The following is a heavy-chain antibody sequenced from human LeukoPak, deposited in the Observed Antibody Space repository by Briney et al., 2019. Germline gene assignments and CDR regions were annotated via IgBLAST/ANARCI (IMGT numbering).Heavy chain of an antibody. Sequence: GGSLRLSCVASGLIFSNYWMGWVRQAPGKGLEWVAVISYDGSNKYYADSVKGRFTISRDNSKNTLYLQMNSLRAEDTAVYYCAKAGSGSSMSAFDIWGQGTMVTVSS. CDR2: ISYDGSNK. CDR3: AKAGSGSSMSAFDI. D-gene: IGHD1-26*01. CDR1: GLIFSNYW. J-gene: IGHJ3*02. V-gene: IGHV3-30*18.